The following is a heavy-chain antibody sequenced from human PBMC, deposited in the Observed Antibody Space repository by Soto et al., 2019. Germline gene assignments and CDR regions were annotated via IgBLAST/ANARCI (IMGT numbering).Heavy chain of an antibody. CDR3: TLTLLWFGELYSQDAFDI. Sequence: GGSLRLSCAASGFTFSNAWMSWVRQAPGKGLEWVGRIKSKTDGGTTDYAAPVKGRFTISRDDSKNTLYLQMNSLKTEDTAVYYCTLTLLWFGELYSQDAFDIWGQGTMVTVSS. J-gene: IGHJ3*02. D-gene: IGHD3-10*01. CDR1: GFTFSNAW. CDR2: IKSKTDGGTT. V-gene: IGHV3-15*01.